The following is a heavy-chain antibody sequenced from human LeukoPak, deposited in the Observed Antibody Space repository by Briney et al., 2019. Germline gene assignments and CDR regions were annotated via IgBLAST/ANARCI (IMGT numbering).Heavy chain of an antibody. CDR1: GGSICSVVYY. J-gene: IGHJ6*02. CDR2: IYYSGST. V-gene: IGHV4-31*03. CDR3: ARDPGHSGSYYSGYYYYGMDV. Sequence: SETLSLTCTVSGGSICSVVYYWSWIRQHPGMGLEWIGYIYYSGSTYYNPSLKSRVTISVDTSKNQFSLKLSSVAAADTAVYYCARDPGHSGSYYSGYYYYGMDVWGQGTTVTVSS. D-gene: IGHD1-26*01.